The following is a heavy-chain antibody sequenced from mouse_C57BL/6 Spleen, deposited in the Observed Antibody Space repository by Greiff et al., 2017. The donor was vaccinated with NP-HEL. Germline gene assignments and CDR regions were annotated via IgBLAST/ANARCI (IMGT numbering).Heavy chain of an antibody. D-gene: IGHD2-5*01. V-gene: IGHV5-17*01. J-gene: IGHJ3*01. Sequence: DVHLVESGGGLVKPGGSLKLSCAASGFTFSDYGMHWVRQAPEKGLEWVAYISSGSSTIYYADTVKGRFTISRANAKNNLFLQMTSLRSEDTAMYYCARRNSNFSWFAYWGQGTLVTVSA. CDR1: GFTFSDYG. CDR3: ARRNSNFSWFAY. CDR2: ISSGSSTI.